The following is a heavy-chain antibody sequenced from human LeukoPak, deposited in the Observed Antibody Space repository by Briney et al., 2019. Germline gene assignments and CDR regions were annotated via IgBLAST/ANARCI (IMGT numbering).Heavy chain of an antibody. CDR2: ISYDGSNK. CDR3: AKREMTYFDY. CDR1: GFTISSYG. J-gene: IGHJ4*02. V-gene: IGHV3-30*18. Sequence: GRSLRLSCAASGFTISSYGMHWVRQAPGKGLEWVAVISYDGSNKYYADSAKGRFTISRDNSKNTLYLQMNSLRAEDTAVYYCAKREMTYFDYWGQGTLVTVSS.